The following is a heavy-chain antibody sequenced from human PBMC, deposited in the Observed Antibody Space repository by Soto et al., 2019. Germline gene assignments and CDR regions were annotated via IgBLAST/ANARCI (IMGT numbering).Heavy chain of an antibody. Sequence: EVQLVESGGGLVQPGGSLGLSCAASGFTFSSYWMSWVRLAPGKGLEWVAHIKQSGSDRYYVDSVRGRFTISRGNAKNSLYLQMTSLRVEDTAMYYCASVKSWAVSPWGQGTLVTVSS. V-gene: IGHV3-7*01. CDR2: IKQSGSDR. D-gene: IGHD3-10*01. CDR3: ASVKSWAVSP. J-gene: IGHJ5*02. CDR1: GFTFSSYW.